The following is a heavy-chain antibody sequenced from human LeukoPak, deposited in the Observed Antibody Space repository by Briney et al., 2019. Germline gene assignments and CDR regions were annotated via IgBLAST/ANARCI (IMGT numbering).Heavy chain of an antibody. CDR2: MNPNSGNT. CDR3: ARGEMATIKFDY. D-gene: IGHD5-24*01. Sequence: ASVKVSRKASGYTFTSYDINWVRQATGQGLEWMGWMNPNSGNTGYAQKFQGRVTITRNTSISTAYMELSSLRSEDTAVYYCARGEMATIKFDYWGQGTLVTVSS. CDR1: GYTFTSYD. V-gene: IGHV1-8*03. J-gene: IGHJ4*02.